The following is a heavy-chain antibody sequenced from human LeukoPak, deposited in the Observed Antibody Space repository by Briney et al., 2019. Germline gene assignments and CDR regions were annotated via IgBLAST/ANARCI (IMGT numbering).Heavy chain of an antibody. D-gene: IGHD3-10*01. CDR1: GGSFSGYY. Sequence: SSETLSFTCAVYGGSFSGYYWSWIRQPPGKGLEWIGEINHSGSTNYNPSLKSRVTISVDTSKNQFSLKLSSVTAADTAVYYCARPRLLYGSGPTLVWGPGTLVTVSS. J-gene: IGHJ4*02. CDR3: ARPRLLYGSGPTLV. CDR2: INHSGST. V-gene: IGHV4-34*01.